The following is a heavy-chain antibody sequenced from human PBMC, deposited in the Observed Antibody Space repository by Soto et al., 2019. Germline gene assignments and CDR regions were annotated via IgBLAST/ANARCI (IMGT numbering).Heavy chain of an antibody. CDR2: IYYSGST. Sequence: QLQLQESGPGLVKPSETLSLTCTVSGGSISSSSYYWGWIRQPPGKGLEWIGSIYYSGSTYYNPSLKRRVTLSVDTSKNQFSLKLSSVTAADTAVYYCARRRGYSYGFDYWGQGTLVTVSS. V-gene: IGHV4-39*01. D-gene: IGHD5-18*01. J-gene: IGHJ4*02. CDR1: GGSISSSSYY. CDR3: ARRRGYSYGFDY.